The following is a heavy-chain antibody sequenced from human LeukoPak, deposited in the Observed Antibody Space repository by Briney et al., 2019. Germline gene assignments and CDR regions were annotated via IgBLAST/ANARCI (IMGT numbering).Heavy chain of an antibody. V-gene: IGHV3-21*01. CDR1: GFTFSSYS. J-gene: IGHJ4*02. CDR3: ARLKGSELYFVY. Sequence: KPGGSLRLSCAASGFTFSSYSMNWVRQAPGKGLQWVSSISSSSSYIYYADSVKGRFTISRDNAKNSLYLQMNSLRAEDTAVYYYARLKGSELYFVYWGQGTLVTVSS. D-gene: IGHD1-1*01. CDR2: ISSSSSYI.